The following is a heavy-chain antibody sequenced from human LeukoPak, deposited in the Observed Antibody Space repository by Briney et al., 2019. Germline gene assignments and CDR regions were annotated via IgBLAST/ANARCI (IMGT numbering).Heavy chain of an antibody. J-gene: IGHJ3*02. V-gene: IGHV4-34*01. CDR1: GGSFSGYY. Sequence: SETLSLTCAVYGGSFSGYYWSWIRQPPGKGLEWIGEINHSGSTNYNPPLKSRVTISVDTSKNQFSLKLSSVTAADTAVYYCARPSFGGDPGAFDIWGQGTMVTVSS. CDR2: INHSGST. CDR3: ARPSFGGDPGAFDI. D-gene: IGHD3-10*01.